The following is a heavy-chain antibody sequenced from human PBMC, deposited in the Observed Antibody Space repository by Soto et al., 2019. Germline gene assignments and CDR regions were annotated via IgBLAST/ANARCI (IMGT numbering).Heavy chain of an antibody. CDR1: GGSISSGGYS. D-gene: IGHD3-22*01. Sequence: NLSLTCAVSGGSISSGGYSWSWIRQPPGKGLEWIGYIYHSGSTYYNPSLKSRVTISVDRSKNQFSLKLSSVTAADTAVYYCARDASYYYDSSGYYGGMDVWGQGTTVTASS. CDR3: ARDASYYYDSSGYYGGMDV. J-gene: IGHJ6*02. CDR2: IYHSGST. V-gene: IGHV4-30-2*01.